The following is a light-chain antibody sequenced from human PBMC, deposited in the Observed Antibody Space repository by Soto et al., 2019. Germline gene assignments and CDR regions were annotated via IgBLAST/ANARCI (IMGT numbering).Light chain of an antibody. CDR1: HNILYASTDKNY. J-gene: IGKJ4*01. Sequence: DIVMTQSPDSLALSLGERATINCKSSHNILYASTDKNYLAWYQVKPGRPPKLLIYWASSRQSGVPDRFSGTGSGTDFTLTISGLQAEDVAVYYCQQYFGTPFTFGGVTRLEI. CDR3: QQYFGTPFT. V-gene: IGKV4-1*01. CDR2: WAS.